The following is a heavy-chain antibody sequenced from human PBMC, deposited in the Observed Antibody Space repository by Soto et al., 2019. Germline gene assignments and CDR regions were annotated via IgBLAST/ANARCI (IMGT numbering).Heavy chain of an antibody. CDR3: AKVSGSYYYGMAV. Sequence: QVQLQESGPGLVKPSGTLSLTCAVSGGSISSSNWWSWVRQPPGKGLEWIGEIYHSGSTNYNPSLKSGVTISVDKSKSQFSLKLSSVTAADTAVYYCAKVSGSYYYGMAVWGQGTTVTVSS. CDR2: IYHSGST. CDR1: GGSISSSNW. V-gene: IGHV4-4*02. J-gene: IGHJ6*02. D-gene: IGHD1-26*01.